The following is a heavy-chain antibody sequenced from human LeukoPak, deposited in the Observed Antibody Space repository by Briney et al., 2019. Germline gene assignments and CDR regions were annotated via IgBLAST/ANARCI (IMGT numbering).Heavy chain of an antibody. CDR1: GFTFSSYS. J-gene: IGHJ4*02. CDR2: ISSSSSYI. Sequence: PGGSLRLSCAASGFTFSSYSMNWVRQAPGKGLEWVSSISSSSSYIYYADSVKGRFTISRDNAKNSLYLQMNSLRAEDTAAYYCARIPSGYDFDFEFDYWGQGTLVTVSS. D-gene: IGHD5-12*01. CDR3: ARIPSGYDFDFEFDY. V-gene: IGHV3-21*01.